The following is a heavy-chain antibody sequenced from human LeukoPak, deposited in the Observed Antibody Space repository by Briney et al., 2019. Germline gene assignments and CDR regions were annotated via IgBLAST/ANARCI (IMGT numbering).Heavy chain of an antibody. CDR2: IYYSGST. V-gene: IGHV4-39*01. CDR3: ARGGEAVAGPFDY. Sequence: PSETLSLTCTVSGGSISSSSYYWGWIRQPPGKGLEWIGSIYYSGSTYYNPSLKSRVTISVDTSKNQFSLKLSSVTAADTAVYYCARGGEAVAGPFDYWGQGTLVTVSS. CDR1: GGSISSSSYY. J-gene: IGHJ4*02. D-gene: IGHD6-19*01.